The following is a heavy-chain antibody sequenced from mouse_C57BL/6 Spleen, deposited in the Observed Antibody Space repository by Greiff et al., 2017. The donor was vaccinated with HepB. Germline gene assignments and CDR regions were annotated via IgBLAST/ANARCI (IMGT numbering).Heavy chain of an antibody. V-gene: IGHV1-5*01. J-gene: IGHJ4*01. Sequence: VQLKQSGTVLARPGASVKMSCKTSGYTFTSYWMHWVKQRPGQGLEWIGAIYPGNSDTSYNQKFKGKAKLTAVTSASTAYMELSSLTNEDSAAYYCTRSLLLRDAMDYWGQGTSVTVSS. CDR3: TRSLLLRDAMDY. D-gene: IGHD1-1*01. CDR2: IYPGNSDT. CDR1: GYTFTSYW.